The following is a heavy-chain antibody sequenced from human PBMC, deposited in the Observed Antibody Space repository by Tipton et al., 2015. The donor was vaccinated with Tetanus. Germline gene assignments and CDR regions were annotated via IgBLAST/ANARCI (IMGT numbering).Heavy chain of an antibody. D-gene: IGHD3-3*01. CDR3: ARHQSGYFTPFDY. Sequence: LRLSCTVSGGSIRGGTFYWGWIRQPPGKGLEWIGSIYESGDTYYIPSLKSRVTISVDTSKNQFSLNLSSMAAADTGVYYCARHQSGYFTPFDYWGQGNLVTVSS. CDR2: IYESGDT. J-gene: IGHJ4*02. V-gene: IGHV4-39*01. CDR1: GGSIRGGTFY.